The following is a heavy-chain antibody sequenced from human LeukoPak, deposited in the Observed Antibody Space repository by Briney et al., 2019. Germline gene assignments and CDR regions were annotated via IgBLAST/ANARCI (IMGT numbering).Heavy chain of an antibody. CDR3: TRDLGVDTTMIFFDY. J-gene: IGHJ4*02. Sequence: ASVKVSCKVSGYTLTELSMHWVRQAPGKGLEWMGGFDPEDGETIYAQKLQGRVTMTTDTSTSTAYMEIRSLRSDDTAVYYCTRDLGVDTTMIFFDYWGQGSPVTVSS. CDR1: GYTLTELS. D-gene: IGHD5-18*01. CDR2: FDPEDGET. V-gene: IGHV1-24*01.